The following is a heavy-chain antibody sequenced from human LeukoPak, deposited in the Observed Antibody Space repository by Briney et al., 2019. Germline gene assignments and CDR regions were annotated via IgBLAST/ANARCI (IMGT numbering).Heavy chain of an antibody. CDR1: GYTFTGYY. CDR3: ARDRLAIYGSGSYNY. CDR2: INPYSGGT. D-gene: IGHD3-10*01. J-gene: IGHJ4*02. Sequence: GASVKVSCKASGYTFTGYYMHWVRPAPGQGLEWMGRINPYSGGTNYAQMLQGRVTITRDTSISTGYMELSRLRSDDTAVYYCARDRLAIYGSGSYNYWGQGTLATVSS. V-gene: IGHV1-2*06.